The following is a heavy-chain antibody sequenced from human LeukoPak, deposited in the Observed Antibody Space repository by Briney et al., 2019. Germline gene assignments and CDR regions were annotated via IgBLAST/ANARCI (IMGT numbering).Heavy chain of an antibody. CDR1: GDSISSYY. CDR3: ARVVYSHYWPEGMDV. Sequence: SETLSLTCTVSGDSISSYYWSWIRQPPGKGLEWVGYIYNSETTNYNPSLESRVTISEDTSMNQFSLMLTSVTAADTAVYYCARVVYSHYWPEGMDVWGQGTTVTVSS. CDR2: IYNSETT. J-gene: IGHJ6*02. V-gene: IGHV4-59*01. D-gene: IGHD4-11*01.